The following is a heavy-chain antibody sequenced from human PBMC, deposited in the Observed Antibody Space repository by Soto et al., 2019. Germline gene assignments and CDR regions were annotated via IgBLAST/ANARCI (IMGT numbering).Heavy chain of an antibody. CDR2: IYHSGST. CDR3: ARVLDDLSPLDY. D-gene: IGHD1-1*01. Sequence: SETLSLTCAVSGGSISSSNWWSWVRQPPGKGLEWIGEIYHSGSTNYNPSLKSRVTISVDKSKNQFSLKLSSVTAADSAVYYCARVLDDLSPLDYWGQGTLVTVS. CDR1: GGSISSSNW. J-gene: IGHJ4*02. V-gene: IGHV4-4*02.